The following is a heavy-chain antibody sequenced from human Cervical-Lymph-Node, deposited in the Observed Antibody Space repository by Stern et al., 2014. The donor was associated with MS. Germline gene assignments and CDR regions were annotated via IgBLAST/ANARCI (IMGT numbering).Heavy chain of an antibody. D-gene: IGHD6-19*01. CDR3: AREVAGHRLGMMDV. CDR1: GYTFVSYY. V-gene: IGHV1-46*01. Sequence: QVQLVQSGAEVKAPGASVKLSCKASGYTFVSYYIQWVRQAPGKGLEGMGIINPSGGSTSYAQKFQGRVTMTRDTSTSTVYMELSSLRSEDTAVYYCAREVAGHRLGMMDVWGQGTSVTVSS. CDR2: INPSGGST. J-gene: IGHJ6*02.